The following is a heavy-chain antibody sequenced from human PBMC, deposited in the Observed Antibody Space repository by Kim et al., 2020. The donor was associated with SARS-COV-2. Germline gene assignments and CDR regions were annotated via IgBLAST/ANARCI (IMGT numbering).Heavy chain of an antibody. CDR1: GGTFSSYA. CDR3: ARGVSWGYDYGGNSHYFDY. D-gene: IGHD4-17*01. V-gene: IGHV1-69*13. Sequence: SVKVSCKASGGTFSSYAISWVRQAPGQGLEWMGGIIPIFGTANYAQKFQGRVTITADESTSTAYMELSSLRSEDTAVYYCARGVSWGYDYGGNSHYFDYWGQGTLVTVSS. J-gene: IGHJ4*02. CDR2: IIPIFGTA.